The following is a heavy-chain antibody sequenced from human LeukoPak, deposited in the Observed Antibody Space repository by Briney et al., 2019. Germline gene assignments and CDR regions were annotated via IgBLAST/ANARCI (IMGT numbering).Heavy chain of an antibody. CDR2: ISGSGGST. V-gene: IGHV3-23*01. CDR3: GRDRVSFGQWLIRD. Sequence: PGGSLRLSCAASGFTFSSYAMSWVRQAPGKGLEWVSAISGSGGSTYYADSVKGRFTISRDNAKNTLYLHMNSLRAEDTAIYYCGRDRVSFGQWLIRDWGQGTLVTVSS. J-gene: IGHJ4*02. D-gene: IGHD6-19*01. CDR1: GFTFSSYA.